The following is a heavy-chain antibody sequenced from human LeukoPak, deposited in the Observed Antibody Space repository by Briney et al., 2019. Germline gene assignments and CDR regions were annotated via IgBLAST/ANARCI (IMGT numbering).Heavy chain of an antibody. D-gene: IGHD2-2*01. J-gene: IGHJ6*02. CDR3: AKGLEGVPAAIRYQYYYGMDV. V-gene: IGHV3-23*01. Sequence: PGGSLRLSCAASGFTFSSYAISWVRQAPGKGLEWVSAISGSGGSTYYADSVKGRFTISRDNSKNTLYLQMNSLRAEDTAVYYCAKGLEGVPAAIRYQYYYGMDVWGQGTTVTVSS. CDR2: ISGSGGST. CDR1: GFTFSSYA.